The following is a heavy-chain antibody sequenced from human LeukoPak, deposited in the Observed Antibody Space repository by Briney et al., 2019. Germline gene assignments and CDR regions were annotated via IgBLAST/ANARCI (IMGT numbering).Heavy chain of an antibody. CDR3: ARDDCSGGSCRYYYYYGMDV. J-gene: IGHJ6*02. D-gene: IGHD2-15*01. CDR2: IWYDGSNK. V-gene: IGHV3-33*01. CDR1: GFTFNSYG. Sequence: GGSLRLSCAASGFTFNSYGMHWVRQAPGKGLEWVAVIWYDGSNKYYADSVKGRFTISRDNSKNTLYLQMNSLRAEDTAVYYCARDDCSGGSCRYYYYYGMDVWGQGTTATVSS.